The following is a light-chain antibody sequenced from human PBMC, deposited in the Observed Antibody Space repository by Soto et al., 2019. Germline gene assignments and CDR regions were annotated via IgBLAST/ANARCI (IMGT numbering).Light chain of an antibody. CDR1: SSDVGGYGY. Sequence: QSVLTRPPSASGSPGQSVTISCTGTSSDVGGYGYVSWYQQHPGKAPKLMIYEVTKRPSGVPDRFSASKSGNTASLTVSGLQAEDEADYYCSSYAGSNNFVFGTGTKLTVL. J-gene: IGLJ1*01. CDR2: EVT. V-gene: IGLV2-8*01. CDR3: SSYAGSNNFV.